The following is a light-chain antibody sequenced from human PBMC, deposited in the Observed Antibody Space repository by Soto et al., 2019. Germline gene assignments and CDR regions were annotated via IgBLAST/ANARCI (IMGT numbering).Light chain of an antibody. CDR1: SSDVGAYKY. CDR3: TSYVGSNIWV. V-gene: IGLV2-8*01. CDR2: EVS. J-gene: IGLJ3*02. Sequence: QSALTQPPSASGSPGQSVTISCTGTSSDVGAYKYVSWYQQYPGKAPKLMIYEVSKRPSGVPEPFSGSKSGNTASLTVSGLQAEYEADYYCTSYVGSNIWVFGGGTKLTVL.